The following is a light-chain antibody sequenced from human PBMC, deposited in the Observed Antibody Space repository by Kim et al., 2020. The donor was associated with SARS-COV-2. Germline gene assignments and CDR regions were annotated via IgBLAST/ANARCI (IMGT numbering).Light chain of an antibody. CDR2: YDS. CDR3: QVWDSSGDHYV. V-gene: IGLV3-21*04. J-gene: IGLJ1*01. CDR1: NSGINA. Sequence: APGKQATIACAGHNSGINAVHWYQQKPGQAPPLVIYYDSDRPSGIPERFSGSNSGNTATLTLSRVEAGDEADYYCQVWDSSGDHYVFGTGTKVTVL.